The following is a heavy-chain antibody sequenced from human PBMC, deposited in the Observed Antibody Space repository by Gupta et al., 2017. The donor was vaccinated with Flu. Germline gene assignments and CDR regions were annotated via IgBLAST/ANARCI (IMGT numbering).Heavy chain of an antibody. D-gene: IGHD2-15*01. CDR3: AAGSGTAYCAGGSCYAFDF. CDR1: GGPLSNNP. Sequence: QVQLVHSGPEVRKPGSSVKVSCTTSGGPLSNNPVGWVRQAPGQGLEWMGAIIPFFGTPKCAQKFQGRVTITEDKSTSTAHVELSSLRSEDTAVYYCAAGSGTAYCAGGSCYAFDFWGQGTQVTVSS. J-gene: IGHJ4*02. V-gene: IGHV1-69*06. CDR2: IIPFFGTP.